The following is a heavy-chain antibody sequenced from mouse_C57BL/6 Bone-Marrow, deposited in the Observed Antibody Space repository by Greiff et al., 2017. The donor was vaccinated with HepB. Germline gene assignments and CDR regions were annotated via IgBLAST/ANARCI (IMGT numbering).Heavy chain of an antibody. V-gene: IGHV3-6*01. J-gene: IGHJ3*01. D-gene: IGHD1-1*01. CDR1: GYSITSGYY. CDR3: AREGYYGSSLAWFAY. Sequence: EVQRVESGPGLVKPSQSLSLTCSVTGYSITSGYYWNWIRQFPGNKLEWMGYISYDGSNNYNPSLKNRISITRDTSKNQFFLKLNSVTTEDTATYYCAREGYYGSSLAWFAYWGQGTLVTVSA. CDR2: ISYDGSN.